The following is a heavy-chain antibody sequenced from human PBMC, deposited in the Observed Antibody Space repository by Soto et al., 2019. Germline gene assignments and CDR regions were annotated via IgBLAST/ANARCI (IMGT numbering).Heavy chain of an antibody. D-gene: IGHD2-8*02. J-gene: IGHJ3*02. Sequence: GGSLRLSCAASGFICSSYDMSWVRQAPGKGLEWVSTILVDGRTFYVDSVKGRFTISRDSSQNTVYLQMNSLTAGDTALYYCAKATAAGGGAFDICGQGTMVTVSS. CDR2: ILVDGRT. V-gene: IGHV3-23*01. CDR3: AKATAAGGGAFDI. CDR1: GFICSSYD.